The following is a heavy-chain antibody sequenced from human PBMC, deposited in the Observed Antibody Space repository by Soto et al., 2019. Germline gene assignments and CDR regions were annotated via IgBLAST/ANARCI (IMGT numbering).Heavy chain of an antibody. CDR3: VKDRWVDY. V-gene: IGHV3-64D*08. D-gene: IGHD1-26*01. Sequence: PGGSLRLSCSASGFIFSPYAMHWVRQAPGKGLEYISSISSNGGSTYYADSVKGRFTLSRDNSKNTLYLQMSSLRVEDTAVYYCVKDRWVDYWGQGTLVTVSS. J-gene: IGHJ4*02. CDR2: ISSNGGST. CDR1: GFIFSPYA.